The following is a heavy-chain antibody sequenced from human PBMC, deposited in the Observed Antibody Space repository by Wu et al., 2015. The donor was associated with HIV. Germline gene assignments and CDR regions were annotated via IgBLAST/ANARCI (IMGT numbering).Heavy chain of an antibody. Sequence: QVQLVQSGAEVKKPGSSVRVSCTASGGTFTSYAVSWVRQAPGQGLEWMGGIIPLLNTTIYAQKFQGRVTITMDESTNTAYMELSSLRSEDTAVYYSTINTDSVATSLYSLGVWGQGTVVTVSS. CDR2: IIPLLNTT. CDR1: GGTFTSYA. V-gene: IGHV1-69*05. J-gene: IGHJ6*02. D-gene: IGHD5-12*01. CDR3: TINTDSVATSLYSLGV.